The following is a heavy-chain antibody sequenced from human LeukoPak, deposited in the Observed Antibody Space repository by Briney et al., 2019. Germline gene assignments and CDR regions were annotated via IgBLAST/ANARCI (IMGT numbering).Heavy chain of an antibody. CDR3: ARGGLRWYDAFDI. Sequence: TSETLSLTCTVSGGSISNYYWSWMRQPPGKGLEWIGYIFYSGSTNYNPSLKSRVTISVDTSKKQFSLKLSSVTAADTALYYRARGGLRWYDAFDIWGQGTMVTVSS. CDR2: IFYSGST. CDR1: GGSISNYY. V-gene: IGHV4-59*01. J-gene: IGHJ3*02. D-gene: IGHD4-23*01.